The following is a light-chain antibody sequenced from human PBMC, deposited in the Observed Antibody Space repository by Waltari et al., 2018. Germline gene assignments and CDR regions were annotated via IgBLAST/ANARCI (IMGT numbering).Light chain of an antibody. CDR2: SNN. Sequence: QSVLTQTPSASGTPGQRVTISCSGSSSHIGRNSVNWYQQLPGTAPRLLIYSNNQRPSGVPDRFSGSKSGTSSSLAIGGLQSEDEADYYCATWDESLNGPVFGGGTKLTVL. V-gene: IGLV1-44*01. CDR3: ATWDESLNGPV. J-gene: IGLJ3*02. CDR1: SSHIGRNS.